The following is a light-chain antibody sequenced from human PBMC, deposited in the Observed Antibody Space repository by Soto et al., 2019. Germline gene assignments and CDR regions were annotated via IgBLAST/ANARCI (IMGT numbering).Light chain of an antibody. V-gene: IGLV2-14*01. Sequence: SVLTQPASVSGSPGQSITLSCTGTSSDIGGYNYVSWHQQHPGEAPKIMIFEVNNRPSGVSHRFSGSKSGNTASLTISGLQAEDEADYYCSSYTSSSTSVFGGGTKVTVL. J-gene: IGLJ1*01. CDR3: SSYTSSSTSV. CDR2: EVN. CDR1: SSDIGGYNY.